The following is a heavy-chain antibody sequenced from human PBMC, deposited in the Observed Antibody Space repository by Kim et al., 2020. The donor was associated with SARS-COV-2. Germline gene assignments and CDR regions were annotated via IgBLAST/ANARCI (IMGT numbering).Heavy chain of an antibody. V-gene: IGHV3-21*01. Sequence: GGSLRLSCAASGFTFSSYSMNWVRQAPGKGLEWVSSISSSSSYIYYADSVKGRFTISRDNAKNSLYLQMNSLRAEDTAVYYCARTRFPERTPIGGWFDPWGEGTLVTVSS. CDR3: ARTRFPERTPIGGWFDP. CDR2: ISSSSSYI. D-gene: IGHD1-7*01. J-gene: IGHJ5*02. CDR1: GFTFSSYS.